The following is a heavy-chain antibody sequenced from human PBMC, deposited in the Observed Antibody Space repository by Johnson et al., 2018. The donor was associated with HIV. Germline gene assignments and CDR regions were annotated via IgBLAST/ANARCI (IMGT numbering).Heavy chain of an antibody. CDR2: LGTAGDT. CDR3: ARAVCRGGRCYSHDAFDI. Sequence: VQLVESGGGLKQPGGSLRLSCAASGFTFSSYDMHWVRQATGKGLEWVSTLGTAGDTYYPGSVTGRFTVSREDAKNSLYLQMNSLRAGDTALYYCARAVCRGGRCYSHDAFDIWGQGTMVTVSS. CDR1: GFTFSSYD. D-gene: IGHD2-15*01. J-gene: IGHJ3*02. V-gene: IGHV3-13*01.